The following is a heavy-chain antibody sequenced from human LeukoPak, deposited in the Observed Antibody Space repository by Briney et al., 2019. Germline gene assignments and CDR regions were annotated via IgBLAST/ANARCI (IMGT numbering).Heavy chain of an antibody. V-gene: IGHV3-48*02. D-gene: IGHD3-9*01. CDR1: GFTFSSYA. J-gene: IGHJ3*01. Sequence: GGSLRLSCAASGFTFSSYAMSWVRQAPGKGLEWVSYISSSGGTIQYADSVEGRFTISRDNAKNSLYLQMNSLRDEDTAVYYCARERHYDILIGDAFDVWGQGTMVTVSS. CDR2: ISSSGGTI. CDR3: ARERHYDILIGDAFDV.